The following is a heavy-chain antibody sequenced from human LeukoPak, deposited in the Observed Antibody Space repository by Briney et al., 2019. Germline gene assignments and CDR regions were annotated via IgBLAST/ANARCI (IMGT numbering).Heavy chain of an antibody. CDR1: GGTFSSYA. Sequence: GASVKVSCKASGGTFSSYAISWVRQAPGQGLEWMGGIIPIFGTANYAQKFQGRVTITADESTSTAYMELSSLRSEDTAVYYCAREGGNNAPFDYWGQGTLVTVSS. CDR2: IIPIFGTA. J-gene: IGHJ4*02. V-gene: IGHV1-69*13. D-gene: IGHD1/OR15-1a*01. CDR3: AREGGNNAPFDY.